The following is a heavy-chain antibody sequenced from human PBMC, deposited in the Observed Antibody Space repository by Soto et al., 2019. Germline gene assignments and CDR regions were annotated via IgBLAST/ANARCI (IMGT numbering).Heavy chain of an antibody. J-gene: IGHJ5*02. D-gene: IGHD2-2*01. Sequence: SETLSLTCTVSGGSITTISYYWGWVRQPPGKGLEWIGNIFYSGSTYYNPSLKSRVTISVDTSKNQFSLNLSSVSAEDTAVYYCARVHSTDLYWFDPWGQGTLVTVSS. V-gene: IGHV4-39*01. CDR2: IFYSGST. CDR3: ARVHSTDLYWFDP. CDR1: GGSITTISYY.